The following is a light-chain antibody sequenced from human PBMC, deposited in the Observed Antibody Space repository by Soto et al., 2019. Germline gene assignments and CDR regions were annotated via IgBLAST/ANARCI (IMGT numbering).Light chain of an antibody. CDR3: SSYTSSSTRV. CDR2: EVS. Sequence: QSALTQPASVSGSPGQSIATSCTGTSRDVGAYDYVSWYQQHPDKAPKLMIYEVSNRPSGVSNRFSGSKSVNTATLTISGLQAEDEADYYCSSYTSSSTRVFGTGTKVTV. CDR1: SRDVGAYDY. J-gene: IGLJ1*01. V-gene: IGLV2-14*03.